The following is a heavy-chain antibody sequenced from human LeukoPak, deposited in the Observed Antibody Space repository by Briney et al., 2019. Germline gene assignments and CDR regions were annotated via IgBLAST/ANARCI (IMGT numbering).Heavy chain of an antibody. D-gene: IGHD2-21*01. J-gene: IGHJ3*02. V-gene: IGHV5-51*01. CDR2: IYPGDSDT. Sequence: GESLKISCKGSGYSFTSYWIGWVRQMPGKGLEWMGIIYPGDSDTRYSPSFQGQVTISADKSISTAYLQWSSLKASDTAMCYCARTLCGGDCPDAFDIWGQGTMVTVSS. CDR1: GYSFTSYW. CDR3: ARTLCGGDCPDAFDI.